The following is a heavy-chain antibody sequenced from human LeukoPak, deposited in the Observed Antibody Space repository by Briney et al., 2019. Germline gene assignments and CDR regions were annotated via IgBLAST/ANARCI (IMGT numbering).Heavy chain of an antibody. J-gene: IGHJ4*02. Sequence: PGGSLRPSCAASGFTFSSYGMHWVRQAPGKGLEWVAVIWYDGSNKYYADSVKGRFTISRDNSKNTLYLQMSSLRAEDTAVYYCAKHLIVGAMWLDYWGQGTLVTVSS. V-gene: IGHV3-33*06. CDR2: IWYDGSNK. CDR3: AKHLIVGAMWLDY. CDR1: GFTFSSYG. D-gene: IGHD1-26*01.